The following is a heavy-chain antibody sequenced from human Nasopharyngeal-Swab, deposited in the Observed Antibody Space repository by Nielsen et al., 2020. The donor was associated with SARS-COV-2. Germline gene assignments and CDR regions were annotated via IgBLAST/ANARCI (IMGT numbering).Heavy chain of an antibody. CDR3: AREPLDPSTTVTTGAMDC. CDR2: FSSDGVTD. D-gene: IGHD4-17*01. Sequence: GGSLRLSCAASGFTFSNYAMHWVRQAPGEGLEWVAVFSSDGVTDFYADSVKGRFTISRDNSRNTLYLQLNSLRAEDTAVYYCAREPLDPSTTVTTGAMDCWGQGTPVTVSS. V-gene: IGHV3-30-3*01. J-gene: IGHJ4*02. CDR1: GFTFSNYA.